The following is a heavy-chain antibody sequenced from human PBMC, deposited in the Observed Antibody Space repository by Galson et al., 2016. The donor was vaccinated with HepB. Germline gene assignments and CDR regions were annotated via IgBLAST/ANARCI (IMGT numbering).Heavy chain of an antibody. CDR2: INPGNGDT. Sequence: SVKVSCKASGYTFTNYAMHWVRQAPGQRLEWMGWINPGNGDTKYSETFRGRVAFTRDTSARTAYLVLSSPRSEDTAVYYCAKEAFSSGWYRDWGQGTLVTVSS. D-gene: IGHD6-19*01. CDR1: GYTFTNYA. CDR3: AKEAFSSGWYRD. J-gene: IGHJ4*02. V-gene: IGHV1-3*01.